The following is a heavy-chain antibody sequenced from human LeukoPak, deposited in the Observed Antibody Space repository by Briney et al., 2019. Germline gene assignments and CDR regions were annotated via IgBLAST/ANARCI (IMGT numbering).Heavy chain of an antibody. CDR3: ASGFGELFYYYGMDV. V-gene: IGHV4-31*03. CDR2: IYYSGST. Sequence: SETLSLTCTVSGGSISSGGYYWSWSRQHPGKGLEWIGYIYYSGSTYYNPSLKSRVTISVDTSKNQFSLKLSSVTAADTAVYYCASGFGELFYYYGMDVWGQGTTVTVSS. J-gene: IGHJ6*02. CDR1: GGSISSGGYY. D-gene: IGHD3-10*01.